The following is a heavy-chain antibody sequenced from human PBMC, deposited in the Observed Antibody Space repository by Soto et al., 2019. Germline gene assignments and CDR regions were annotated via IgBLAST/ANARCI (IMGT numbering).Heavy chain of an antibody. CDR3: ARATTVTAYYFDY. CDR1: GGSISSYY. CDR2: IYYSGST. Sequence: SETLSLTCTVSGGSISSYYWSWIRQPPGKGLEWIGYIYYSGSTNYNPSLKSRVTISVDTSKNQFSLKLSSVTAADTAVYYCARATTVTAYYFDYWGQGTQVTVSS. D-gene: IGHD4-17*01. J-gene: IGHJ4*02. V-gene: IGHV4-59*01.